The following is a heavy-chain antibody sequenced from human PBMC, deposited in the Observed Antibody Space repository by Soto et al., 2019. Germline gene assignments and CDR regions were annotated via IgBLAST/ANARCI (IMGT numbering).Heavy chain of an antibody. D-gene: IGHD1-26*01. V-gene: IGHV3-30-3*01. CDR3: ARDYSGRPPYLYYFDY. Sequence: GGSLRLSCAASGFTFSSYAMHWVRQAPGKGLEWVAVISYDGSNKYYADSVKGRFTISRDNSKNTLYLQMNSLRAEDTAVYYCARDYSGRPPYLYYFDYWGQGTLVTVSS. CDR2: ISYDGSNK. CDR1: GFTFSSYA. J-gene: IGHJ4*02.